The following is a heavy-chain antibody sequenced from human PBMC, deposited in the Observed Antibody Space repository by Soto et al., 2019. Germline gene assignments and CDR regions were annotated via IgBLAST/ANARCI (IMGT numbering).Heavy chain of an antibody. CDR1: GGTFSSYA. D-gene: IGHD6-6*01. CDR2: IIPIFGTA. CDR3: ARGTSIAALPFDY. V-gene: IGHV1-69*05. Sequence: QVQLVQSGAEVKKPGSSVKVSCKASGGTFSSYAISWVRQAPGQGLEWMGGIIPIFGTANYAQKFQGRVTXPXDXXTSTAYMELSSLRSEDTAVYYCARGTSIAALPFDYWGQGTLVTVFS. J-gene: IGHJ4*02.